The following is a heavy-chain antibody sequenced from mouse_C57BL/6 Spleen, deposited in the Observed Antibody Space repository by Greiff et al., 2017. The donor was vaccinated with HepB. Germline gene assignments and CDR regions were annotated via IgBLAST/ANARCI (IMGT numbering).Heavy chain of an antibody. CDR1: GFNIKDDY. V-gene: IGHV14-4*01. D-gene: IGHD2-4*01. CDR2: IDPENGDT. J-gene: IGHJ3*01. Sequence: VQLQQSGAELVRPGASVKLSCTASGFNIKDDYMHWVKQRPEQGLEWIGWIDPENGDTEYASKFQGKATITADTSSNTAYLQLSSLTSEDTAVYYCTRPYDYDEEAWFAYWGQGTLVTVSA. CDR3: TRPYDYDEEAWFAY.